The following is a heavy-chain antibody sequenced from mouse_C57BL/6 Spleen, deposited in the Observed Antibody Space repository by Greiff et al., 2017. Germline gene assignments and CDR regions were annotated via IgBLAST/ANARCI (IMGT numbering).Heavy chain of an antibody. V-gene: IGHV1-54*01. CDR3: ASGLYGSSYGWYFDV. J-gene: IGHJ1*03. D-gene: IGHD1-1*01. Sequence: QVHVKQSGAELVRPGTSVKVSCKASGYAFTNYLIEWVKQRPGQGLEWIGVINPGSGGTNYNEKFKGKATLTADKSSSTAYMQLSSLTSEDSAVYFCASGLYGSSYGWYFDVWGTGTTVTVSS. CDR2: INPGSGGT. CDR1: GYAFTNYL.